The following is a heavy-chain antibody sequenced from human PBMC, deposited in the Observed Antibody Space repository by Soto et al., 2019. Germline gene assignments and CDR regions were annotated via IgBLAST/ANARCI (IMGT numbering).Heavy chain of an antibody. CDR3: ARSGDYVAFAY. CDR2: TYYSGYT. CDR1: GDSFSSGDYK. V-gene: IGHV4-30-4*01. J-gene: IGHJ4*02. D-gene: IGHD4-17*01. Sequence: QVQLQESGPGLVKPSQTLSLTCTVSGDSFSSGDYKWSWIRQPPGKGLEWIGYTYYSGYTYNNPSLKSRLTMSVDPSKTQFSLKLSSVTAADTAVYYCARSGDYVAFAYWGQGTLVTVS.